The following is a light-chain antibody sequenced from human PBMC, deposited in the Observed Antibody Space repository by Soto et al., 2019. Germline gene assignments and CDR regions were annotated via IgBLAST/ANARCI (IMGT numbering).Light chain of an antibody. CDR1: QSISSY. CDR2: AAS. J-gene: IGKJ2*01. Sequence: DIQMTQSPSSLSASVGDRVTITCRASQSISSYLNWYQQKPGKAPKLLIYAASSLQSGVPSRFSGSGSGTDFTLPISSLPPEYFTTYYCQQSYSTPPATFGQGTKLEIK. V-gene: IGKV1-39*01. CDR3: QQSYSTPPAT.